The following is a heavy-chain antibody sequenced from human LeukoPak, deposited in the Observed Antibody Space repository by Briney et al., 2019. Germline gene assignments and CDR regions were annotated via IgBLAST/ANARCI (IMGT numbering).Heavy chain of an antibody. CDR2: ISTSSVYK. J-gene: IGHJ6*02. CDR3: AKGSDCSSTSCHLSYYYYYGMDV. V-gene: IGHV3-21*04. D-gene: IGHD2-2*01. CDR1: GFTFSLYN. Sequence: GGSLRLSCATSGFTFSLYNMNWVRQAPGKGLEWVSFISTSSVYKDYADSVKGRFTISRDNAKNSLYLQMNSLRAEDTAVYYCAKGSDCSSTSCHLSYYYYYGMDVWGQGTTVTVSS.